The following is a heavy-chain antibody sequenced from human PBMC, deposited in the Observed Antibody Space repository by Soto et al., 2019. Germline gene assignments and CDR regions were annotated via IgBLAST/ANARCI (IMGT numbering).Heavy chain of an antibody. Sequence: QVQLVQSGPEVKKPGASVKVSCEASGYTFTTSGISWVRQAPGQWLEWMGWISTYNGDTNTAQKFQGRVTMTADTSPGTVYMDLMSLKSDDTAVYYCARQGSWPYYYYGLDVWGQGTTVTVSS. CDR2: ISTYNGDT. CDR1: GYTFTTSG. V-gene: IGHV1-18*01. J-gene: IGHJ6*02. CDR3: ARQGSWPYYYYGLDV. D-gene: IGHD1-26*01.